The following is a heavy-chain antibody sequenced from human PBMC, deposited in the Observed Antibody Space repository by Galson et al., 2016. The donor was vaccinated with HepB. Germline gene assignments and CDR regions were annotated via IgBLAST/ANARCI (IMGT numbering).Heavy chain of an antibody. CDR3: VTGGRPPY. CDR1: GFTFSDFW. D-gene: IGHD6-6*01. J-gene: IGHJ4*02. CDR2: INPYGGAK. V-gene: IGHV3-7*01. Sequence: SLRLSCAASGFTFSDFWMSWVRQAPGKGLEWVALINPYGGAKFYVDSVKGRFTISRDNAKNSLYLQVDSLRGEDTAVYYRVTGGRPPYWGQGTLVTVSS.